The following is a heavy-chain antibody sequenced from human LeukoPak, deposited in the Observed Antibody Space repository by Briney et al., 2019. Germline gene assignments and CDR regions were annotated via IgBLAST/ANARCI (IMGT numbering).Heavy chain of an antibody. CDR2: IYKSGST. V-gene: IGHV4-4*07. CDR3: AREEYFQDSNGYSYYFHS. J-gene: IGHJ4*02. D-gene: IGHD3-22*01. Sequence: MASETLSLTCTVSGGSIGWDYWSRIRQSAGKGLEWIGRIYKSGSTSYNPSFRSRVTMSVDTSKNQFSLSVTSVTAADTAVYYCAREEYFQDSNGYSYYFHSWGQGSLVTVSS. CDR1: GGSIGWDY.